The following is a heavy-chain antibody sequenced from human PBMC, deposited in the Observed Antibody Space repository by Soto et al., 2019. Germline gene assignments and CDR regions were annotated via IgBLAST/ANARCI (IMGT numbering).Heavy chain of an antibody. D-gene: IGHD3-10*01. CDR3: ARDRRYTGSGSFFYYYYGMDV. CDR1: GGSFSGYY. J-gene: IGHJ6*02. V-gene: IGHV4-34*01. Sequence: SETLSLTCAVYGGSFSGYYWSWIRQPPGKGLEWIGEINHSGSTNYNPSLKSRVTISVDTSENQFSLKLSSVTAADTAVYYCARDRRYTGSGSFFYYYYGMDVWGQGTTVT. CDR2: INHSGST.